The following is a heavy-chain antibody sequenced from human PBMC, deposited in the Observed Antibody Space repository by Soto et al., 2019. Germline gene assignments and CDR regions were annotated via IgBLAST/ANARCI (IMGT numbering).Heavy chain of an antibody. CDR3: ARVRSSGWYFDY. CDR1: GYTFTSYA. V-gene: IGHV1-3*01. CDR2: INAGNGNT. Sequence: GASVRVSCKASGYTFTSYAIHWVRQAPGQRLEWMGWINAGNGNTKYSQNFQGRVTTTRDTSATTAYMELSSLRSEDTAVYYCARVRSSGWYFDYWGQGTLVTVSS. D-gene: IGHD6-19*01. J-gene: IGHJ4*02.